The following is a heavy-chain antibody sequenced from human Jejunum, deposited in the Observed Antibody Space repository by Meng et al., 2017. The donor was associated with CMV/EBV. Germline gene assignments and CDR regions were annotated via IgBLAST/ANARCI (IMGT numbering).Heavy chain of an antibody. V-gene: IGHV3-23*01. D-gene: IGHD3-16*01. J-gene: IGHJ4*02. CDR1: GAPFRMSP. CDR3: AKRRAFYGGPDY. Sequence: ASGAPFRMSPRSGVRRAQGRGREWVEVMRARGRNSISAHPVKARPTISRENSQNTLYLQINSRRADDTAVYYCAKRRAFYGGPDYWGQGTMVTVSS. CDR2: MRARGRNS.